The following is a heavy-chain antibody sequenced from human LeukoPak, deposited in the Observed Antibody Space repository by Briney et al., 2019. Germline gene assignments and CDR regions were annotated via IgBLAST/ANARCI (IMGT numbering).Heavy chain of an antibody. V-gene: IGHV1-2*02. CDR2: INPNSGGT. D-gene: IGHD6-19*01. CDR3: AREGYSSGNFDY. J-gene: IGHJ4*02. CDR1: GYTFTGYY. Sequence: ASVKVSRKASGYTFTGYYMHWVRQAPGQGLEWMGWINPNSGGTNYAQKFQGRVTMTRDTSISTAYMELSRLRSDDTAVYYCAREGYSSGNFDYWGQGTLVTVSS.